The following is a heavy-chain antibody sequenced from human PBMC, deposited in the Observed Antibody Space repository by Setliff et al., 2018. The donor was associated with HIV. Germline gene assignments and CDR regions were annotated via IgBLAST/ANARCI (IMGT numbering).Heavy chain of an antibody. CDR1: GFTFSYRW. CDR2: IKGDGSEK. CDR3: ARPTNIDTLYYGSQTFYMYYYGLDV. D-gene: IGHD1-26*01. Sequence: LRLSCAASGFTFSYRWMTWVRQAPGKGLEWVANIKGDGSEKYYVDSVKGRFTISRDNAKNSLYLQMNSLRADDTAVYFCARPTNIDTLYYGSQTFYMYYYGLDVWGQGTTVTVSS. V-gene: IGHV3-7*01. J-gene: IGHJ6*02.